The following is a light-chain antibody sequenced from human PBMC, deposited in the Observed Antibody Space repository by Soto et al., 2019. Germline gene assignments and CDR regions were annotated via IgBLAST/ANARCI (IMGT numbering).Light chain of an antibody. V-gene: IGLV2-14*03. Sequence: QSVLTQPASVSGSPGQSITISCTGTSSDVGGYNYVSWYQHHPSKAPKLMIYDVSNRPSGVSNRFSGSKSGNTASLTISGLQAEDEADYYCSSYTSSSTHVVFGGGTKLTVL. CDR1: SSDVGGYNY. J-gene: IGLJ2*01. CDR2: DVS. CDR3: SSYTSSSTHVV.